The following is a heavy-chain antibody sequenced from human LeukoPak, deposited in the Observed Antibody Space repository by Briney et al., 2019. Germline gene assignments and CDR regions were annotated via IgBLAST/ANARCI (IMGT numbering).Heavy chain of an antibody. CDR1: GFTFSSHW. J-gene: IGHJ4*02. CDR3: AREPYSGYDYFDY. D-gene: IGHD5-12*01. CDR2: ISSDGGSI. V-gene: IGHV3-74*03. Sequence: GGSLRLSCAASGFTFSSHWMHWVRQGPGKGLMWVSHISSDGGSIEYADSVKGRFTISRDNAKNTLNLHMNSLRAEDTAVYYCAREPYSGYDYFDYWGQGTLVTVSS.